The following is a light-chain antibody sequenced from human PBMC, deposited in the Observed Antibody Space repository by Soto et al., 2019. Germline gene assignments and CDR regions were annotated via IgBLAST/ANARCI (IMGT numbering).Light chain of an antibody. V-gene: IGKV1-12*01. CDR3: QQSYGSPPFT. Sequence: DIQMTQSPSSVSASVGDRVTITCRASQGLSSYLAWYQQKPGKAPKLLIYAASNLQSGVPSRFSGSGSGTDFTLTISSLQPEDFATYYCQQSYGSPPFTFGPGTRVDI. CDR2: AAS. J-gene: IGKJ3*01. CDR1: QGLSSY.